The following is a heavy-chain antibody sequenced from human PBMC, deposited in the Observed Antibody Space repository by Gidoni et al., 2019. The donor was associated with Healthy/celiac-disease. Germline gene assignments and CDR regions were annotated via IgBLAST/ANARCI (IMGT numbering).Heavy chain of an antibody. CDR2: IWYDGSNK. Sequence: QVQLVESGGGVVQPGRSLRLSCAASGFTFSSYGMHWVRQAPGKGLEWVAVIWYDGSNKYYADSVKGRFTISRDNSKNTLYLQMNSLRAEDTAVYYCARDSHYYDSSGYYYLEAFDIWGQGTMVTVSS. J-gene: IGHJ3*02. CDR3: ARDSHYYDSSGYYYLEAFDI. D-gene: IGHD3-22*01. V-gene: IGHV3-33*01. CDR1: GFTFSSYG.